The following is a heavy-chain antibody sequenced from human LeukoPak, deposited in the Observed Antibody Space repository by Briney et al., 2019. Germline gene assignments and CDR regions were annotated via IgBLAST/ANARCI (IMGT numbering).Heavy chain of an antibody. Sequence: ASVKVSCKASGYTFTDYYMHWVRQAPGQGLEWMGIISTSGGHTNYAQKFQGRVSMTRDTSTGTLYMDLSSLRFEDTAVYYCARGLERLDSNNYLSFAFDIWGQGTMVTVS. J-gene: IGHJ3*02. CDR2: ISTSGGHT. V-gene: IGHV1-46*01. CDR3: ARGLERLDSNNYLSFAFDI. CDR1: GYTFTDYY. D-gene: IGHD4-11*01.